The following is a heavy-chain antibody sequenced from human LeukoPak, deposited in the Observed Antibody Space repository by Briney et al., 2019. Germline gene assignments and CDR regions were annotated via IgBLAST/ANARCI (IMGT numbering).Heavy chain of an antibody. D-gene: IGHD6-19*01. CDR3: VRDGMAGSPNAFDM. Sequence: GGSLRLSSAASGFFFSTYTMVWVRQAPGKGLEWVALLLHDGSDKNYADSVKGRFTISRDNSKNTVHLQMNSLRPEDTAVYYCVRDGMAGSPNAFDMWGQGTMVTVSS. CDR1: GFFFSTYT. J-gene: IGHJ3*02. V-gene: IGHV3-30*04. CDR2: LLHDGSDK.